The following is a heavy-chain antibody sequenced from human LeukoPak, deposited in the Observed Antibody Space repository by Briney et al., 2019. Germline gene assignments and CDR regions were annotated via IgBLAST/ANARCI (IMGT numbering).Heavy chain of an antibody. J-gene: IGHJ4*02. CDR2: ISSSGSTI. V-gene: IGHV3-11*04. CDR3: ARVKRARDGYSNFDY. CDR1: GFTFSDYY. Sequence: PGGSLRLSCAASGFTFSDYYMNWVRQAPGKGLEWVSYISSSGSTIYYADSVKGRFTISRDNAKNSLYLQMNSLRAEDTAVYYCARVKRARDGYSNFDYWGQGTLVTVSS. D-gene: IGHD5-24*01.